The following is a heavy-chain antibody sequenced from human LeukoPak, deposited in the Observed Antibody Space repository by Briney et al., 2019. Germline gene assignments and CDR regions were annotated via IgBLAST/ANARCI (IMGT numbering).Heavy chain of an antibody. Sequence: GGSLRLSCAASGFTFNEFWMHWVRRAPGKGLMWVSRIHKDGLHTWYADSMKGRFTISRDNAENTVYLQLNSLRVEDTAVYYCARESEAAGTYYLDHWGQGNLVTVSS. D-gene: IGHD6-25*01. CDR1: GFTFNEFW. V-gene: IGHV3-74*01. CDR2: IHKDGLHT. J-gene: IGHJ4*02. CDR3: ARESEAAGTYYLDH.